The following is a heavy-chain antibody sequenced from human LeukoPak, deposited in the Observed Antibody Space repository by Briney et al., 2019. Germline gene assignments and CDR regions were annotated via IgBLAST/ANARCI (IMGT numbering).Heavy chain of an antibody. Sequence: SVKVSCKASGGTFSSYAISWVRHAPGQGREWMGGIIPIFGTANYAQKFQGRVTITADESTSTDYMELSSLRSEDTAVYYCASHHGYELLNFWFDPWGQGTLVTVSS. V-gene: IGHV1-69*01. J-gene: IGHJ5*02. CDR2: IIPIFGTA. CDR1: GGTFSSYA. D-gene: IGHD2-2*01. CDR3: ASHHGYELLNFWFDP.